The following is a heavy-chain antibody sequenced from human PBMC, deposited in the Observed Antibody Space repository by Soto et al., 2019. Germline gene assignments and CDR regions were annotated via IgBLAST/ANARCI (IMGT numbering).Heavy chain of an antibody. V-gene: IGHV4-34*01. D-gene: IGHD2-15*01. CDR2: INHSGST. CDR3: ASRSNIVVVVAATQNLGMDG. CDR1: GGSFSGYY. Sequence: PSETLSLTCAVYGGSFSGYYWSWIRQPPGKGLEWIGEINHSGSTNYNPSLKSRVTISVDTSKNQFSLKLRSVTAADTAVYYCASRSNIVVVVAATQNLGMDGWGQGTTVTVSS. J-gene: IGHJ6*02.